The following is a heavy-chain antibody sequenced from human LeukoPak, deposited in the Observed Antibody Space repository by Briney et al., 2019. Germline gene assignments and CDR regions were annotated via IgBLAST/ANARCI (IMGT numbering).Heavy chain of an antibody. V-gene: IGHV3-23*01. CDR3: AKDPRYSGLSGFDY. CDR1: GFTFSSNA. J-gene: IGHJ4*02. D-gene: IGHD3-16*02. Sequence: GGSLRLSCAASGFTFSSNAMTWVRQAPGKGLECVSGISDSGGTTYYADSVKGRFTISRDNSKNTLYLQMNSLRAEDMAVYYCAKDPRYSGLSGFDYWGQGTLVTVSS. CDR2: ISDSGGTT.